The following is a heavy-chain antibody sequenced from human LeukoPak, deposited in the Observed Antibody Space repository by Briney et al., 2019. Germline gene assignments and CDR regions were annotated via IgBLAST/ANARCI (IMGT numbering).Heavy chain of an antibody. J-gene: IGHJ6*02. CDR2: ISSSSSYI. D-gene: IGHD5-12*01. CDR3: ARELVAFLRQQDYSYGMDV. V-gene: IGHV3-21*06. CDR1: GFTFSSYS. Sequence: PGGSLRLSCAASGFTFSSYSMNWVRQAPGKGLEWVSSISSSSSYIYYADSVKGRFIISRDNSKNSLYLQIDSLRPDDTGVYYCARELVAFLRQQDYSYGMDVWGQGTTVTVSS.